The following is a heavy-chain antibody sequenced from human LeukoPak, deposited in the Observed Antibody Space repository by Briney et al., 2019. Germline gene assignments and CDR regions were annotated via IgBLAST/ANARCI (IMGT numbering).Heavy chain of an antibody. D-gene: IGHD4-17*01. Sequence: GGSLRLSCAASGFTFSSYSMNWVRQAPGKGLEWVSSISSSSSYIYYADSVKGRFTISRDNAKNSLYLQMNSLRAEDPAVYYCARDLGTTVTTYLDYWGQGTLVTVSS. V-gene: IGHV3-21*01. J-gene: IGHJ4*02. CDR3: ARDLGTTVTTYLDY. CDR2: ISSSSSYI. CDR1: GFTFSSYS.